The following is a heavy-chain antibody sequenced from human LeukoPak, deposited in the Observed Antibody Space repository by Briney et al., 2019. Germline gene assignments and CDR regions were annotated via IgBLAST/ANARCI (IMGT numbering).Heavy chain of an antibody. V-gene: IGHV1-18*01. D-gene: IGHD6-19*01. CDR3: ARDSSSGWYTDAFDI. CDR2: ISAYNGNT. Sequence: ASVKVSCKASGYTFTSYGISWVRQAPGQGLEWMGWISAYNGNTNYAQKLQGRVTMTTDTSTSTAYMELRSLRSDDTAVYYCARDSSSGWYTDAFDIWGQGTMVTVSS. J-gene: IGHJ3*02. CDR1: GYTFTSYG.